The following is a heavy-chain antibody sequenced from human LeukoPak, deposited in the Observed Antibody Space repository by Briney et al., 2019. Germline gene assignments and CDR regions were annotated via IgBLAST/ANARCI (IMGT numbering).Heavy chain of an antibody. CDR2: IRYDGSNK. Sequence: GGFLRLSCAASGFTFSSYGMHWVRQAPGKGLEWVAFIRYDGSNKYYADSVKGRFTISRDNSKNTLYLQMNSLRAEDTAVYYCANEGYCSGGSCRPIDYWGQGTLVTVSS. D-gene: IGHD2-15*01. V-gene: IGHV3-30*02. CDR1: GFTFSSYG. CDR3: ANEGYCSGGSCRPIDY. J-gene: IGHJ4*02.